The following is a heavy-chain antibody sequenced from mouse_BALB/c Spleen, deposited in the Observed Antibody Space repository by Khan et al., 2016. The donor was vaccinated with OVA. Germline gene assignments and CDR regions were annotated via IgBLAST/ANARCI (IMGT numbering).Heavy chain of an antibody. D-gene: IGHD1-1*01. V-gene: IGHV5-6*01. Sequence: EVELVESGGDLVKPGGSLKLSCAASGFTFSTYGMSWVRQTPDKRLEWVATVSTGGGYTYYPDSVKGRFTISRDNAKNTLYLQMSNLKSEDTAMFYCTRLAYYYDCEGFAYWGQGTLVTVSA. CDR1: GFTFSTYG. CDR3: TRLAYYYDCEGFAY. CDR2: VSTGGGYT. J-gene: IGHJ3*01.